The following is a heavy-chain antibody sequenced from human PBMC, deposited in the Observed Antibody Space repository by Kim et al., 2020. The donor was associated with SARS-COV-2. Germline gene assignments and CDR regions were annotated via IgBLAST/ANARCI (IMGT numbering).Heavy chain of an antibody. J-gene: IGHJ3*02. Sequence: GGSLRLSCAASGSTVSSNYMSWVRQAPGKGLEWVSVIYSGGSTYYADSVKGRFTISRHNSKNTLYLQMNSLRAEDTAVYYCARDLHYDSWFTVGAFDIWGQGTMVTVSS. CDR2: IYSGGST. CDR3: ARDLHYDSWFTVGAFDI. D-gene: IGHD3-16*01. V-gene: IGHV3-53*04. CDR1: GSTVSSNY.